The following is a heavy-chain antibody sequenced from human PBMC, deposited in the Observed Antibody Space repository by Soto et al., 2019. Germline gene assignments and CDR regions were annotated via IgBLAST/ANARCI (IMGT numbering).Heavy chain of an antibody. CDR2: IIPIFGTA. V-gene: IGHV1-69*01. CDR1: GGTFSSYA. D-gene: IGHD5-18*01. CDR3: ARDQRGYSYGQYNWFDP. J-gene: IGHJ5*02. Sequence: QVQLVQSGAEVKKPGSSVKVSCKASGGTFSSYAISWVRQAPGQGLEWMGGIIPIFGTANDAQKFQGRVTITADESTSTAYMELSSLRSEDTAVYYCARDQRGYSYGQYNWFDPWGQGTLVTVSS.